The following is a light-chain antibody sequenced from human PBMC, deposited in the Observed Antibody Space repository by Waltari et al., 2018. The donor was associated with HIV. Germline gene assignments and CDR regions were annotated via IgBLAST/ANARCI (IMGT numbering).Light chain of an antibody. V-gene: IGLV2-8*01. CDR1: SSDVGGYNY. J-gene: IGLJ1*01. CDR3: SSYAGSNNLGV. CDR2: EVS. Sequence: QSALTQPPSASGSPGQSVTISCTGTSSDVGGYNYVSGYQQHPGKAPKLMMYEVSKRPSGVPDRFSGSKSGNTASLTVSGLQAEDEADYYCSSYAGSNNLGVFGTGTKVTVL.